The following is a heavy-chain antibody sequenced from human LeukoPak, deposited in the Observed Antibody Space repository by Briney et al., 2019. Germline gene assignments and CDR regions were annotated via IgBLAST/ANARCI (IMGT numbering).Heavy chain of an antibody. J-gene: IGHJ4*02. D-gene: IGHD3-22*01. CDR1: GFIVSSNY. CDR2: IYRGGNT. Sequence: GGSLRLSCAASGFIVSSNYMNWVGQGPGKGLEGASVIYRGGNTFYTDSVRGRSTISRDNSKNILYLQMTSLRPEDTAVYYCARGFYEFEDSGYYFDFWGQGTLGTVSS. V-gene: IGHV3-66*02. CDR3: ARGFYEFEDSGYYFDF.